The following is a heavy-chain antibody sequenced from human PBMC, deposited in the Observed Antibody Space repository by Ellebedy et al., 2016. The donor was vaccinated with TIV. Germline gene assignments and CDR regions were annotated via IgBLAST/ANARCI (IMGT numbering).Heavy chain of an antibody. J-gene: IGHJ6*02. CDR3: AKRITMVRGVITYYSYAMDV. CDR1: GFTFSSYA. CDR2: ISNTGETT. D-gene: IGHD3-10*01. Sequence: PGGSLRLSCSASGFTFSSYAMSWVRLAPGKGLEWVSSISNTGETTLYADSVKGRFTIARDNSKNTLYLQMNSLRAEDTAVYYCAKRITMVRGVITYYSYAMDVWGQGTTVTVSS. V-gene: IGHV3-23*01.